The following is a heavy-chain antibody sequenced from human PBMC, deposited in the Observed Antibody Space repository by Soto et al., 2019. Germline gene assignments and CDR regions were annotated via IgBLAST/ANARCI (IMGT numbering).Heavy chain of an antibody. D-gene: IGHD5-12*01. Sequence: QVQLVQSGAEVKKPGASVRVSCKAYGSTFSTYDINWVRQAPGQVLEWMGWVNPNSVNTGFAQKFQGRITMTRDTSINTAYLELRSLRSEDTAVYYCARARVSGYSAYYLDNWGQGTLVTVSS. J-gene: IGHJ4*02. CDR3: ARARVSGYSAYYLDN. CDR1: GSTFSTYD. CDR2: VNPNSVNT. V-gene: IGHV1-8*01.